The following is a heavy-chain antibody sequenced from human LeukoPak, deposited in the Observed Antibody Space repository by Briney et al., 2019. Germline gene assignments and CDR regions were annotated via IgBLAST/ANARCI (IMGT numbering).Heavy chain of an antibody. V-gene: IGHV1-2*02. D-gene: IGHD3-22*01. Sequence: ASVNLSCTGSGYTFTVYYMHWVRQAPGQGHECVGWINPNSGGTTHAQTFQGRVTITRNTSISTSSMERSSLRSEDTAAYYCGRATFCSTGLIFDYWGQGTLVTVSS. CDR1: GYTFTVYY. CDR3: GRATFCSTGLIFDY. J-gene: IGHJ4*02. CDR2: INPNSGGT.